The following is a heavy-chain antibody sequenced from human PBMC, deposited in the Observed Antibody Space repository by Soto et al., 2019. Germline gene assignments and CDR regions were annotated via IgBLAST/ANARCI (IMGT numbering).Heavy chain of an antibody. V-gene: IGHV4-34*01. CDR3: ARRGYSGYDSRYYFDY. Sequence: SETLSLTCAVYGGSFSGYYWSWIRQPPGKGLEWIGEINHSGSTNYNPSLKSRVTISVDTSKNQFSLKLSSVTAADTAVYYCARRGYSGYDSRYYFDYWGQGTLVTVSS. J-gene: IGHJ4*02. D-gene: IGHD5-12*01. CDR1: GGSFSGYY. CDR2: INHSGST.